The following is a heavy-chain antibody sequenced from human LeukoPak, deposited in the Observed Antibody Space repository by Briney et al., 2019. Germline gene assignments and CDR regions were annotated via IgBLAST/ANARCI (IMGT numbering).Heavy chain of an antibody. V-gene: IGHV4-59*01. J-gene: IGHJ4*02. CDR3: ARGAGYSSGWYDFDY. CDR2: IYYSGST. D-gene: IGHD6-19*01. Sequence: SXTLSLTCTVSGGSISSYYWSWIRQPPGKGLEWIGYIYYSGSTNYNPSLTSRVTISVDTSKNQFSLKLSSVTAADTAVYYCARGAGYSSGWYDFDYWGQGTLVTVSS. CDR1: GGSISSYY.